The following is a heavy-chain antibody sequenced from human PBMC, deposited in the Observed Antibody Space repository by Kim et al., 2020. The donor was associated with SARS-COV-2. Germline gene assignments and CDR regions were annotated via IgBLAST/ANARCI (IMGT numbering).Heavy chain of an antibody. Sequence: ADSVKGRFTISRDNSKNTLYLQINSLGAEDTAVYYCARDGSGSYYFFGDYWGQGTLVTVSS. V-gene: IGHV3-30*01. J-gene: IGHJ4*02. CDR3: ARDGSGSYYFFGDY. D-gene: IGHD3-10*01.